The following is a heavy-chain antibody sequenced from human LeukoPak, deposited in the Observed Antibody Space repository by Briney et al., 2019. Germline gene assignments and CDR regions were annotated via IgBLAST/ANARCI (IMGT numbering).Heavy chain of an antibody. Sequence: GGSLRLSCAASGFTFSSYEMNWVRQAPGKGLEWVSYISSSGSTIYYADSVKGRFTISRDNAKNSLYLQMSSLRAEDTAVYYCARESGFRGDAFDIWGQGTMVTVSS. CDR1: GFTFSSYE. CDR2: ISSSGSTI. V-gene: IGHV3-48*03. D-gene: IGHD3-10*01. CDR3: ARESGFRGDAFDI. J-gene: IGHJ3*02.